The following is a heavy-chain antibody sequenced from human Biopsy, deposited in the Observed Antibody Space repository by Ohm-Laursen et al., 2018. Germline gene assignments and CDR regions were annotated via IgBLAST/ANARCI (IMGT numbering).Heavy chain of an antibody. V-gene: IGHV1-69*06. J-gene: IGHJ1*01. Sequence: SVKVSCKVPGGTFSNYGVNWVRQAPGQGLEWLGGNIPILGTGNYAQKFQDRVTVAADTSTSTATMELRSLRSDDTAMYYCATKLTGYFHHWGQETLVIVSS. CDR2: NIPILGTG. D-gene: IGHD3-9*01. CDR1: GGTFSNYG. CDR3: ATKLTGYFHH.